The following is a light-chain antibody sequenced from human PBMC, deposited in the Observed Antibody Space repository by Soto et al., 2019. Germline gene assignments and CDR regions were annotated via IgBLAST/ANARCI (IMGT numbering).Light chain of an antibody. CDR1: QSISSW. J-gene: IGKJ4*01. CDR3: QQYNSYPLT. Sequence: DIQMTQSPSTLSASVGDRVTITCRASQSISSWLAWYQQKPGKAPKLLIYKASSLESGVPSRFSGSGSGTKFTLTTSSLQPDDFATYYCQQYNSYPLTFGGGTKVDIK. V-gene: IGKV1-5*03. CDR2: KAS.